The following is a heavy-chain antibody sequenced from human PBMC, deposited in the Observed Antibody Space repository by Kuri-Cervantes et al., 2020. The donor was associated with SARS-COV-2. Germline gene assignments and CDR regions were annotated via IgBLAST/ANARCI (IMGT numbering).Heavy chain of an antibody. D-gene: IGHD3-22*01. V-gene: IGHV1-69*05. Sequence: SVKVSCKASGGTFSSYAISWVRQAPGQGLEWRGGIIPIFGTANYAQKSQGRVTITTDESTSTAYLQWSSLKASDTAMYYCARHDSSGNGYYYYYYMDVWGKGTTVIVSS. CDR1: GGTFSSYA. J-gene: IGHJ6*03. CDR3: ARHDSSGNGYYYYYYMDV. CDR2: IIPIFGTA.